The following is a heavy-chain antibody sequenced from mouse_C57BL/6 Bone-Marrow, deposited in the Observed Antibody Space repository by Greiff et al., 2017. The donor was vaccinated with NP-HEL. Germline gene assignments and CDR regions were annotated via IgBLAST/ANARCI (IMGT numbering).Heavy chain of an antibody. CDR1: GYTFTSYW. CDR3: AREAYDYAMDY. CDR2: IYPGSGST. J-gene: IGHJ4*01. Sequence: VQLQESGAELVKPGASVKMSCKASGYTFTSYWITWVKQRPGQGLEWIGDIYPGSGSTNYNEKFKSKATLTVDTSSSTAYMQLSSLTSEDSAVYYCAREAYDYAMDYWGQGTSVTVSS. D-gene: IGHD1-1*01. V-gene: IGHV1-55*01.